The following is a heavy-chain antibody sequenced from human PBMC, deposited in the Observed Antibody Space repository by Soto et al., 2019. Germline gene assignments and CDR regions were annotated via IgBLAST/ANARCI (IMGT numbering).Heavy chain of an antibody. Sequence: QVQLQESGPGLVKSSETLSLTCSVSGGPITGSYLSWIRQPAGKGLEWIGRMYVRGRGDYNPSLKSRVTMSIDTSKNQFSLKVRSVTAADTAVYYCARRLAGSPRFFDYWGQGVQVTVSS. J-gene: IGHJ4*02. CDR2: MYVRGRG. V-gene: IGHV4-4*07. CDR1: GGPITGSY. CDR3: ARRLAGSPRFFDY. D-gene: IGHD1-1*01.